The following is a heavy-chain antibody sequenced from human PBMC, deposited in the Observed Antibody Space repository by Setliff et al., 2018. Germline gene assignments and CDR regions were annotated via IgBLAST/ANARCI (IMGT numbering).Heavy chain of an antibody. Sequence: PSETLSLTCTVPGGSISSSYWSWIRQPPGKGLEWIGYFYHSGSMNYNPSLKGRVTMSVDTSNNQLSLKLTSVSAADTAVYYCARAYYYGSGNSHKYYMDVWGKGTAVTVSS. J-gene: IGHJ6*03. CDR3: ARAYYYGSGNSHKYYMDV. V-gene: IGHV4-4*09. CDR2: FYHSGSM. CDR1: GGSISSSY. D-gene: IGHD3-10*01.